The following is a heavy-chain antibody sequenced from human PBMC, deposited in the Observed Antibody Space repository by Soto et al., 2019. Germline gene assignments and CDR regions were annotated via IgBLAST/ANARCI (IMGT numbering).Heavy chain of an antibody. V-gene: IGHV1-3*01. CDR3: ARSEVIPEGCDY. CDR2: INAGKGNT. J-gene: IGHJ4*02. D-gene: IGHD3-16*02. CDR1: GYIFTTYA. Sequence: ASVKVSCKASGYIFTTYALHWVRQAPGQRLEWMGWINAGKGNTKYSQKFQDRVTITRDTSASVAYMELSSLASEDTAVYYCARSEVIPEGCDYWGQGTLVTVSS.